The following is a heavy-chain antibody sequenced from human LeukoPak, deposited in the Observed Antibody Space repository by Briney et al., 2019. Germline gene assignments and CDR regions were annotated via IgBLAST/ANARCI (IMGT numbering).Heavy chain of an antibody. CDR1: GFPISNYW. Sequence: RRSLRLSCAASGFPISNYWISWVRQAPGRGLDWVASIRPDGNEKYYVDPEKGRFTISSDNAKNSVSLQMISLRAEDSAVYYCARLLGMVTTFDIWGQGTRVSVSS. CDR2: IRPDGNEK. V-gene: IGHV3-7*04. CDR3: ARLLGMVTTFDI. J-gene: IGHJ3*02. D-gene: IGHD5-24*01.